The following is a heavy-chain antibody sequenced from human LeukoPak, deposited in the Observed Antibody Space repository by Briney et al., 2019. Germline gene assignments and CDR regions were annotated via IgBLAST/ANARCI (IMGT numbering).Heavy chain of an antibody. Sequence: PGGSLRLSCAASGFLFNNAWMNWVRQAPGKGLEWIGHIKTKTDGGTTDYAAPVKGRFTISRDDSKNTLYLQVNSLKSEDTAVYYCTTDRLDNSGWSRGFDYWGQGTLVTVSS. CDR2: IKTKTDGGTT. CDR1: GFLFNNAW. D-gene: IGHD6-19*01. V-gene: IGHV3-15*01. CDR3: TTDRLDNSGWSRGFDY. J-gene: IGHJ4*02.